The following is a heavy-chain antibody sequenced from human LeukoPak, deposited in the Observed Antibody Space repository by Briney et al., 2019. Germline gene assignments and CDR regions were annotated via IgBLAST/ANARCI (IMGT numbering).Heavy chain of an antibody. CDR2: ISSSSSSI. J-gene: IGHJ4*02. Sequence: SXXXXXXTFXXXXXNWXXXAPGXXREWISYISSSSSSIYYADSVKGRFTISRDNAKNSLYLQMNSLRAEDTAVYYCARSQGSLDYWGQGTLVTVSS. V-gene: IGHV3-48*01. CDR3: ARSQGSLDY. D-gene: IGHD6-19*01. CDR1: XXTFXXXX.